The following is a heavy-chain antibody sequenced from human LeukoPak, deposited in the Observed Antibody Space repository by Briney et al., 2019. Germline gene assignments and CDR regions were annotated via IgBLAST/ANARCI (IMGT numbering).Heavy chain of an antibody. D-gene: IGHD6-6*01. CDR3: ALYFTSSFSWFDP. CDR2: NYYSGST. J-gene: IGHJ5*02. CDR1: GGSISGHY. Sequence: SETLSLTCTVSGGSISGHYWSWIRQPPGKGLEWIGYNYYSGSTNYNPSLKSRVTISVDTSKNQFSLKLSSVTAADTAVYYCALYFTSSFSWFDPWGQGTLVTVSS. V-gene: IGHV4-59*11.